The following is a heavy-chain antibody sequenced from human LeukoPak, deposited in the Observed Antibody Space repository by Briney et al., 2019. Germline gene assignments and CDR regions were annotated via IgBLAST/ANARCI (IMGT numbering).Heavy chain of an antibody. CDR2: LKSKTDGGAT. D-gene: IGHD4-11*01. Sequence: PGGSLRLSCAASGFIFTSAWMSWVRQAPGKGLEWVGRLKSKTDGGATDYAAPVKGRFTISRDNAENSVHLQMNSLRAEDTAVYYCATRHCSIAACRASSYKCMDDWGKGTTVTVSS. CDR1: GFIFTSAW. CDR3: ATRHCSIAACRASSYKCMDD. V-gene: IGHV3-15*01. J-gene: IGHJ6*04.